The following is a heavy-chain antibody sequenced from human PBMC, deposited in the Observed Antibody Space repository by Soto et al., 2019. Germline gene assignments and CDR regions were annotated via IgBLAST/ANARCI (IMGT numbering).Heavy chain of an antibody. J-gene: IGHJ6*03. D-gene: IGHD2-2*01. V-gene: IGHV1-8*01. CDR1: GYTFTSYD. CDR2: MNPNSGNT. Sequence: QVQLVQSGAEVKKPGASVKVSCKASGYTFTSYDINWVRQATGQGLEWMGWMNPNSGNTGDAQKFQGRVTMTRNTSISTAHKEQSSVRSDDTAVYYGARGYQPVFYGYYMAVWGEGTTVTVSS. CDR3: ARGYQPVFYGYYMAV.